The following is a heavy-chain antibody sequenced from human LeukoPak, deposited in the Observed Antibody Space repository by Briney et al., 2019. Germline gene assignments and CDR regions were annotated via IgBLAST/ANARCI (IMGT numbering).Heavy chain of an antibody. J-gene: IGHJ4*02. D-gene: IGHD5-24*01. CDR1: GYTFTSYG. CDR2: ISAYNGNT. Sequence: ASVKVSCKASGYTFTSYGISWVRQAPGQGLEWMGWISAYNGNTNYAQKLQGTVTMTRDTSTSTVYMELSSLRSEDTAVYYCARVSDGNKDGWGQGTLVTVSS. CDR3: ARVSDGNKDG. V-gene: IGHV1-18*01.